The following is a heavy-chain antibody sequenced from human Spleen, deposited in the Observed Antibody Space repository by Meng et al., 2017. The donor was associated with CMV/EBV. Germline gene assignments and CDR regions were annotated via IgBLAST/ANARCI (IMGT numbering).Heavy chain of an antibody. CDR2: IYWNDDK. V-gene: IGHV2-5*01. CDR3: AHRRSYYDFWSGYLKDDY. D-gene: IGHD3-3*01. Sequence: LTTCGVGVGWIRQPPGKAPEWLALIYWNDDKRYSPSLKSRLTITKDTSKNQVVLTMTNMDPVDTATYYCAHRRSYYDFWSGYLKDDYWGQGTLVTVSS. CDR1: LTTCGVG. J-gene: IGHJ4*02.